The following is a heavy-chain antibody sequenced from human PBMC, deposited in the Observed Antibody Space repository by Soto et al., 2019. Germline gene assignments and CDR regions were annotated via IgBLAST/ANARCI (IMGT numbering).Heavy chain of an antibody. CDR1: GDSVSSNSAA. J-gene: IGHJ4*02. Sequence: QTLSLTCAISGDSVSSNSAAWNWIRQSPSRGLEWLGRTYYRSKWYNDYAVSVKSRITINPDTSKNQFSLQLNSVTPEDTAVYYCARDFSHIVVVPAAIRGYYFDYWGQGTLVTVSS. CDR2: TYYRSKWYN. V-gene: IGHV6-1*01. CDR3: ARDFSHIVVVPAAIRGYYFDY. D-gene: IGHD2-2*02.